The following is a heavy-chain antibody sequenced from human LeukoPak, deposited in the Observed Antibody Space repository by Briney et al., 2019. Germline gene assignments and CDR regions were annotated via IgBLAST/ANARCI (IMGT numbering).Heavy chain of an antibody. CDR2: IIPIFGTA. CDR1: GGTFSSYA. V-gene: IGHV1-69*05. D-gene: IGHD2-2*01. Sequence: SVKVSCKASGGTFSSYAISWVRQAPGQGLEWMGGIIPIFGTANYAQKFQGRVTITTDESTSTAYMELSSLRSGDTAVYYCARAVGDCSSTSCLNYYYYMDVWGKGTTVTVSS. J-gene: IGHJ6*03. CDR3: ARAVGDCSSTSCLNYYYYMDV.